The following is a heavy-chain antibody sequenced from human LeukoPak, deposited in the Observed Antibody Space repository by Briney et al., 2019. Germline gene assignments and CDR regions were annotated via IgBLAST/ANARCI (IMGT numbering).Heavy chain of an antibody. CDR2: FDPEDGET. Sequence: AASVKVSCKVSGYTLTELSMHWVRQAPGKGLEWMGGFDPEDGETIYAQKFQGRVTMTEDTSTDTAYMELSSLRSEDTAVYYCATSIVAGPGEYFQHWGQGTLVTVSS. V-gene: IGHV1-24*01. D-gene: IGHD2-21*01. J-gene: IGHJ1*01. CDR3: ATSIVAGPGEYFQH. CDR1: GYTLTELS.